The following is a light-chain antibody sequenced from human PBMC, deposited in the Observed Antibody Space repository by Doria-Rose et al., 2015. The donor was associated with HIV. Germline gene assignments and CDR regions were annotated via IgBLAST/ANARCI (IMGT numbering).Light chain of an antibody. Sequence: TQSPGTLSLSPGERATLSCRASQSVTSNYLAGYQQKPGQAPRLLIYGASSRVTGIPDRFSGSGSGTDFTLTISRLEPEDFAVYYCQQYGSTPPTFGQGTKVEIK. V-gene: IGKV3-20*01. CDR1: QSVTSNY. CDR2: GAS. CDR3: QQYGSTPPT. J-gene: IGKJ1*01.